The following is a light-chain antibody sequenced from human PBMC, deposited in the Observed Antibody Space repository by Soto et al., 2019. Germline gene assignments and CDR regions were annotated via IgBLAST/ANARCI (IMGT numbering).Light chain of an antibody. V-gene: IGKV1-9*01. CDR1: QGISSY. CDR2: AAS. J-gene: IGKJ4*01. CDR3: QQLNSYPHT. Sequence: DIQLTQSPSFLSASVGDRVTITCRAGQGISSYLAWYQQKPGKAPKLLIYAASALQSGVPSRFSGSGSGTEFTLTISSLQPEDFATYYCQQLNSYPHTFGGGTKVDIK.